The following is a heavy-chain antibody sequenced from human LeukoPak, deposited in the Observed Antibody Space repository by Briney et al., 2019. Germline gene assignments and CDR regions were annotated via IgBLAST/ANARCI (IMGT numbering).Heavy chain of an antibody. CDR3: ARGIINHPAWEYSSGWYFDY. J-gene: IGHJ4*02. CDR1: DASITSHY. D-gene: IGHD6-19*01. V-gene: IGHV4-59*11. CDR2: IFYNGNT. Sequence: SETLSLTCTVSDASITSHYWSWIRQPPGKGLEWIGYIFYNGNTNYNPSLKSRITISVDTSKSQFSLKLSSATAADTAVYYCARGIINHPAWEYSSGWYFDYWGQGTLVTVSS.